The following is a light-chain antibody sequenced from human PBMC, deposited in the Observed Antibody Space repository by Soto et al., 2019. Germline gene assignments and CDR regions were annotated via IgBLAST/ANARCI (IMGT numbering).Light chain of an antibody. Sequence: QTVVTQAPSLTVSPGGTVTLTCASSTGAVTSGYDPNWFQQKPGQAPRALIYSTNNKYSWTPARFSGSLLGGRAALTLSAVQPEDEAEYYCLLHYADGWVFGGGTKLTVL. CDR1: TGAVTSGYD. V-gene: IGLV7-43*01. CDR2: STN. J-gene: IGLJ3*02. CDR3: LLHYADGWV.